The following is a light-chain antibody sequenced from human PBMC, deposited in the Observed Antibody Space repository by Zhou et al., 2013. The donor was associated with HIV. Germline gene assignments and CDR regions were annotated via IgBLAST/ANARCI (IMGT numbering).Light chain of an antibody. J-gene: IGKJ1*01. V-gene: IGKV1-5*03. CDR1: QSISSW. CDR2: KAS. CDR3: LQHNSDPXT. Sequence: DIQMTQSPSTLSASVGDRVTITCRASQSISSWLAWYQQKPGKAPKLLIYKASSLESGVPSRFSGSGSGTEFTLTISSLQLEDFATYYCLQHNSDPXTFGQGTTVELK.